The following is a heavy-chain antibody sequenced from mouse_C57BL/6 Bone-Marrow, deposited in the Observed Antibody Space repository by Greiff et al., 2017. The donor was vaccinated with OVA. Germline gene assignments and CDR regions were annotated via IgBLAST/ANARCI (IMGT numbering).Heavy chain of an antibody. CDR3: ARKGPWGMFDY. D-gene: IGHD4-1*01. CDR1: GFSLTSYG. Sequence: VQLQQSGPGLVQPSQSLSITCTVSGFSLTSYGVHWVRQSPGKGLEWLGVIWRGGSTDYNAAFISRLSISKDNSKSQVFFKMNSLQADDTAIYYCARKGPWGMFDYWGQGTTLTVSA. J-gene: IGHJ2*01. CDR2: IWRGGST. V-gene: IGHV2-2*01.